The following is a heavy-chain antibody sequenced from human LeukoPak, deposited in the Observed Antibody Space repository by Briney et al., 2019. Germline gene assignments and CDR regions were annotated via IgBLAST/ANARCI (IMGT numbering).Heavy chain of an antibody. CDR1: GFTFDDYV. J-gene: IGHJ4*02. CDR2: ISWNSGSI. D-gene: IGHD3-22*01. Sequence: GRSLRLSCAASGFTFDDYVMHWVRQAPGKGLEWVSGISWNSGSIGYADSVKGRFTISRDNAKNSLYLQMNSLRAEDTALYYCAKGGRYYDSSGYPTPFDYWGQGTLVTVSS. CDR3: AKGGRYYDSSGYPTPFDY. V-gene: IGHV3-9*01.